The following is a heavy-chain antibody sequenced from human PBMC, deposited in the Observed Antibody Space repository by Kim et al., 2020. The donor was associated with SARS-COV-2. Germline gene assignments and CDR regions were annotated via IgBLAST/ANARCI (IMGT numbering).Heavy chain of an antibody. Sequence: SETLSLTCTVSGVSISSYYWNWIRQSPGRGLEWIGYFHYNGRTNYNPSLKSRVSISVDTSENQFSLKLTSVTAADTAVYYCAREKSASAYYDDSGYSSTYYYGMDVWGQGTTVTVSS. CDR1: GVSISSYY. CDR2: FHYNGRT. D-gene: IGHD3-22*01. CDR3: AREKSASAYYDDSGYSSTYYYGMDV. V-gene: IGHV4-59*01. J-gene: IGHJ6*02.